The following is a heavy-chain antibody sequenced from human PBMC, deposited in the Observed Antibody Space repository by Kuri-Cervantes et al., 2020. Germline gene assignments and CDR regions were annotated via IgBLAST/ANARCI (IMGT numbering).Heavy chain of an antibody. CDR1: GFIFSDYA. Sequence: GGSLRLSCAASGFIFSDYAIHWVRQAPGKGLEWVAVISYDGSNKYYADSVKGRFTISRDNSKNTLYLQMNSLRAEDTAVYYCARGGNGYGFGELDYWGQGTLVTVSS. CDR3: ARGGNGYGFGELDY. J-gene: IGHJ4*02. CDR2: ISYDGSNK. D-gene: IGHD3-10*01. V-gene: IGHV3-30*04.